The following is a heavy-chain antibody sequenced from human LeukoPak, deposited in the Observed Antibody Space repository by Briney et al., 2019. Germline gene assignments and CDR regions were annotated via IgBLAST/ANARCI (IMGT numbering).Heavy chain of an antibody. Sequence: GGSLRLSCAASGFTFSSYWMHWVRQAPGKGLVWVSRINSDGSITTYADSVRGRFTISRDNAKSTLYLQMNSLRAEDTAVYYCASSTQISKYADYWGQGALSPSPQ. D-gene: IGHD2-2*01. CDR2: INSDGSIT. CDR3: ASSTQISKYADY. CDR1: GFTFSSYW. J-gene: IGHJ4*02. V-gene: IGHV3-74*01.